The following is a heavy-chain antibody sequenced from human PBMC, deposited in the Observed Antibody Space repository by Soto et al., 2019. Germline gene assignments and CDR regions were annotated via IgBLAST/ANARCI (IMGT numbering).Heavy chain of an antibody. CDR2: ISVTGDT. Sequence: GGSLRLSCAASGFTFSSYAMNWVRQAPGKGPEWVSHISVTGDTYYADSVKGRFTISRDNSKNTLFLQMNSLRAEDTAVYYCARSLNTATPFDFWGQGTPVPVSS. J-gene: IGHJ4*02. V-gene: IGHV3-23*01. CDR1: GFTFSSYA. D-gene: IGHD2-15*01. CDR3: ARSLNTATPFDF.